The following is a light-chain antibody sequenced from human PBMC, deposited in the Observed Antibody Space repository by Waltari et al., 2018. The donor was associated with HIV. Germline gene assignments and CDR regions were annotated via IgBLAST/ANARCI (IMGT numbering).Light chain of an antibody. CDR1: SIDVGSYHL. J-gene: IGLJ2*01. V-gene: IGLV2-23*02. Sequence: QSALTQPASVSGSFGQSITISCTGTSIDVGSYHLVSWYQYHPGKAPKLVICQVVKRPSGVSNRVAGSKPGDTASLTVSGLQAEDVAHYYCCSYARSGIPFGGGTKLTVL. CDR3: CSYARSGIP. CDR2: QVV.